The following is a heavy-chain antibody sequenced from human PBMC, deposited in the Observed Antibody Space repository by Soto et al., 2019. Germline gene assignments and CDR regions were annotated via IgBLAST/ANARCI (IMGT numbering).Heavy chain of an antibody. CDR2: IWYDGSNK. CDR3: ARDKFPSSSSWGGYYYGMDV. D-gene: IGHD6-13*01. Sequence: QVQLVESGGGVVQPGRSLRLSCAASGFTFSSYGMHWVRQAPGKGLEWVAVIWYDGSNKYYADSVKGRFTISSDNSKNTLYLQMNSRGAEDTAVYYCARDKFPSSSSWGGYYYGMDVWGQGTTVTVSS. V-gene: IGHV3-33*01. CDR1: GFTFSSYG. J-gene: IGHJ6*02.